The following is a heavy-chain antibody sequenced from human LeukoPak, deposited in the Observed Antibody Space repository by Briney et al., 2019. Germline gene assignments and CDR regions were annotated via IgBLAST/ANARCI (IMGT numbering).Heavy chain of an antibody. CDR3: AGTVTTVVDN. CDR2: ISSSSSYI. V-gene: IGHV3-21*01. D-gene: IGHD4-11*01. J-gene: IGHJ6*04. Sequence: GSLRLSCVVSGFTFSSYSMNWVRQAPGKGLEWVSSISSSSSYIYYADSVKGRFTISRDNAKNSLYLQMNSLRAEDTAVYYCAGTVTTVVDNWGKGTTVTVSS. CDR1: GFTFSSYS.